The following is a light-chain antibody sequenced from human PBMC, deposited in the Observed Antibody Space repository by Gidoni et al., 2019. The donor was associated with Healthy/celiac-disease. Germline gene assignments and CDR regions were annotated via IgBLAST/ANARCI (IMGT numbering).Light chain of an antibody. Sequence: MIYDVSNRPSGVSNRFSGSKSGNTASLTISGLQAEDEADYYCSSYTSSSNWVFGGGTKLTVL. V-gene: IGLV2-14*03. J-gene: IGLJ3*02. CDR3: SSYTSSSNWV. CDR2: DVS.